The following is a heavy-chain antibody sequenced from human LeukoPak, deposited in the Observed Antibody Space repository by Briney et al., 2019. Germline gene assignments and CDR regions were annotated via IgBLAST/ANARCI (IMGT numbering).Heavy chain of an antibody. Sequence: GGSLRLSCAASGFTFSSYAMSWVRQAPGKGLEWVSAISGSGGSTYYADSVKGRFTISRDNSKNTLYLQMNSLRAEDTAVYYCAKDPSAHGSGYYYGMDVWGKGTTVTVSS. CDR2: ISGSGGST. CDR1: GFTFSSYA. V-gene: IGHV3-23*01. CDR3: AKDPSAHGSGYYYGMDV. J-gene: IGHJ6*04. D-gene: IGHD3-10*01.